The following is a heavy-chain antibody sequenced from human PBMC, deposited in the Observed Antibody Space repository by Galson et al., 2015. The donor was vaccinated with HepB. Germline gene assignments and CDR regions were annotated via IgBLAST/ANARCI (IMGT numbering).Heavy chain of an antibody. V-gene: IGHV4-34*01. D-gene: IGHD6-6*01. J-gene: IGHJ6*02. CDR2: ISDGGST. Sequence: LSLTCAASGGSFSDYQWSWVRLPPGKGLEWIGEISDGGSTSYNPSLKSRVTILVDPSKNQFSLRLSSVTAADTAVYYCAALAARRREHYYYYYGMDVWGQGTTVTVSS. CDR3: AALAARRREHYYYYYGMDV. CDR1: GGSFSDYQ.